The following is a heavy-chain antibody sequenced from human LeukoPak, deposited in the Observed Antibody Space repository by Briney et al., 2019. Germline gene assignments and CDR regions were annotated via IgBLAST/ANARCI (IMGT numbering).Heavy chain of an antibody. CDR1: GYTFTGYY. CDR3: ARVDYYDSSGQFDY. V-gene: IGHV1-2*06. D-gene: IGHD3-22*01. Sequence: AASVKVSRKASGYTFTGYYMHWVRQAPGQGLEWMGRINPNSGGTNYAQKFQGRVTMTRDTSISTAYMELSRLRSDDTAVYYCARVDYYDSSGQFDYWGQGTLVTVSS. CDR2: INPNSGGT. J-gene: IGHJ4*02.